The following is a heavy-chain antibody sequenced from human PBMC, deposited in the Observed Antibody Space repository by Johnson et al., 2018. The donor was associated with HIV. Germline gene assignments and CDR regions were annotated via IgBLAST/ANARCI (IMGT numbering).Heavy chain of an antibody. CDR3: ARVRPNPTVTTRGAAFDI. CDR1: GFTVSSTY. CDR2: IYSGGST. J-gene: IGHJ3*02. D-gene: IGHD4-17*01. V-gene: IGHV3-66*01. Sequence: EVQLVESGGGLIQPGGSLRLSCAASGFTVSSTYMSWVRQAPGKGLEWVSAIYSGGSTYYADSVKGRFTISRDNSKNTLYLQMNSLRAEDTAVYYCARVRPNPTVTTRGAAFDIWGQGTMVTVSS.